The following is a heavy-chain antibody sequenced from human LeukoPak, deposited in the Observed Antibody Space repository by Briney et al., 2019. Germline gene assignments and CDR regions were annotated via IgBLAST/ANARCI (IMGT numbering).Heavy chain of an antibody. CDR3: ARGLVDYGDPGGWFDP. CDR1: GGSISSYY. J-gene: IGHJ5*02. D-gene: IGHD4-17*01. V-gene: IGHV4-59*01. CDR2: IYYSGSP. Sequence: PSETLSLTCTVSGGSISSYYWSWIRQPPGKGLEWIGYIYYSGSPNYNPSLKSRVTISVDTSKNHFSLKLTSVAAADTAVYYCARGLVDYGDPGGWFDPWGQGTLVTVSS.